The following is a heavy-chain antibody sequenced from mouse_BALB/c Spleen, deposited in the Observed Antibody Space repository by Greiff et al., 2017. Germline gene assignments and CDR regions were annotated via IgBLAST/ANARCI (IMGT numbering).Heavy chain of an antibody. CDR3: ARGGLRQSFDY. V-gene: IGHV2-6-7*01. Sequence: VKVEESGPGLVAPSQSLSITCTVSGFSLTGYGVNWVRQPPGKGLEWLGMIWGDGSTDYNSALKSRLSISKDNSKSQVFLKMNSLQTDDTARYYCARGGLRQSFDYWGQGTTLTVSS. J-gene: IGHJ2*01. CDR2: IWGDGST. D-gene: IGHD2-2*01. CDR1: GFSLTGYG.